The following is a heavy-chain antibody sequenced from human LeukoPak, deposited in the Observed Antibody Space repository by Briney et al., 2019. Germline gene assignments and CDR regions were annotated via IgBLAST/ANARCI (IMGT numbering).Heavy chain of an antibody. CDR3: ARVKNGRFDY. V-gene: IGHV4-34*01. CDR2: INHSGST. Sequence: IPSETLSLTCAVYGGSFSGYYWSWIRQPPGKGLEWIGEINHSGSTNYNPSLKSRVTISVDTSKNRFSLKLSSVTAGDTAVYYCARVKNGRFDYWGEGTLPSVSS. J-gene: IGHJ4*02. D-gene: IGHD2-8*01. CDR1: GGSFSGYY.